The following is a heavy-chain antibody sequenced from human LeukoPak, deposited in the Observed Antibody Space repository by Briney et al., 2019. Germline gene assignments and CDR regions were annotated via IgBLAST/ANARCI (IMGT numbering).Heavy chain of an antibody. J-gene: IGHJ6*03. CDR2: ISGSGGST. CDR1: GFTFSSYA. D-gene: IGHD2-15*01. V-gene: IGHV3-23*01. Sequence: TGGSLRLSCAASGFTFSSYAMSWVRQAPGKGLEWVSAISGSGGSTYYADSVKGRFTISRDNSKNTLYLQMNSLRAEDTAVYYCAKKGWHRYCSGGSCYSGRYYYYYMDVWGKGTTVTVSS. CDR3: AKKGWHRYCSGGSCYSGRYYYYYMDV.